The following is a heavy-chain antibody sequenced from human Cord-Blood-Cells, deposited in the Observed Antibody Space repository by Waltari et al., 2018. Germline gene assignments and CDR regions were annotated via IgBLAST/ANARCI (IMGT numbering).Heavy chain of an antibody. CDR3: ARHSGSYLFDY. CDR2: IYYSGST. J-gene: IGHJ4*02. CDR1: GGSFRSSSYY. D-gene: IGHD1-26*01. V-gene: IGHV4-39*01. Sequence: QLQLQESGPGLVQPSETLSPTCPVSGGSFRSSSYYSGWIRQPPGKGLEWIGSIYYSGSTYYNPSLKSRVTISVDTSKNQFSLKLSSVTAADTAVYYCARHSGSYLFDYWGQGTLVTVSS.